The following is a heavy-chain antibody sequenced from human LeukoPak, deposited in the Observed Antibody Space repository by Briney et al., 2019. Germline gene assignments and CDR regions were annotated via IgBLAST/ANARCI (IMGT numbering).Heavy chain of an antibody. V-gene: IGHV4-59*01. CDR3: AGSPPYYYDSSGYYYVPFFDY. Sequence: SENLSLTCTASGGSISSYYWSWIRQPPGKGLEWIGYIYYSGSTNYNPSLKSRVTILVDTSKNQFSLKLSSVTAADTAVYYCAGSPPYYYDSSGYYYVPFFDYWGQGTLVTVSS. J-gene: IGHJ4*02. D-gene: IGHD3-22*01. CDR2: IYYSGST. CDR1: GGSISSYY.